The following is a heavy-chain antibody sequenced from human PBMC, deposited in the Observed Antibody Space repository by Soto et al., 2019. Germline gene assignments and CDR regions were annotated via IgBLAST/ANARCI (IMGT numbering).Heavy chain of an antibody. CDR1: GYSFTGHY. CDR2: VNLNTGGT. Sequence: QVQHVQSGAEVKKPGDSVKVSCKASGYSFTGHYMNWVRRAPGQGLEWMGWVNLNTGGTDYAQEFQGRVTMTTATSIRTVYLEVTRLKFDDTAIYYCARDPSSFLGRVYGMDVWGQGTAVTVSS. CDR3: ARDPSSFLGRVYGMDV. V-gene: IGHV1-2*02. J-gene: IGHJ6*02.